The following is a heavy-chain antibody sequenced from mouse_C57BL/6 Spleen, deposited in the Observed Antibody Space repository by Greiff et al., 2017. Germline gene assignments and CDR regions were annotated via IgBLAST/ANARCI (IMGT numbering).Heavy chain of an antibody. CDR2: IYPGDGDT. CDR1: GYAFSSYW. J-gene: IGHJ2*01. D-gene: IGHD1-1*01. V-gene: IGHV1-80*01. Sequence: QVQLQQSGAELVKPGASVKISCKASGYAFSSYWMNWVKQRPGKGLEWIGQIYPGDGDTNYNGKFKGKATLTADKSSSTAYMQLSSLTSEDSAVYFCARQNPYYYGYYFDYWGQGTTLTVSS. CDR3: ARQNPYYYGYYFDY.